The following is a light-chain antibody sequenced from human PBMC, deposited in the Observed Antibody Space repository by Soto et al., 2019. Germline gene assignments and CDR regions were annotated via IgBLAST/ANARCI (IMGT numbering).Light chain of an antibody. J-gene: IGKJ4*01. CDR3: QQRSSWPLT. Sequence: EIVLTQSPATQSLSPGERAALTWRASQSVSSYLAWYQQKPGQAPRLLIYDASNRATGIPARFSGSGSGTDFTLTISSLQSEDFAVYYCQQRSSWPLTFGGGTKVEIK. V-gene: IGKV3-11*01. CDR1: QSVSSY. CDR2: DAS.